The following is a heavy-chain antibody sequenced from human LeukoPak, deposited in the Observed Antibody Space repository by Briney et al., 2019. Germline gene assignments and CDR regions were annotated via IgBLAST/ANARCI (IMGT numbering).Heavy chain of an antibody. CDR2: IKQDGSEK. Sequence: GGSLRLSCAASGFTFSSYWMSWVRQAPGKGLEWVANIKQDGSEKYYVDSVKGRFTISRDNAKNSLYLQMNSLRAEDTAVYYCAKDGPRRIPYYMDVWGKGTTVTVSS. V-gene: IGHV3-7*01. J-gene: IGHJ6*03. CDR3: AKDGPRRIPYYMDV. CDR1: GFTFSSYW.